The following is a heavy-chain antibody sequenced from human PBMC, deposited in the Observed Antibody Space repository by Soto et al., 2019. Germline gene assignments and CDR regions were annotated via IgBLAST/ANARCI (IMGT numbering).Heavy chain of an antibody. CDR2: LGGGGLNT. V-gene: IGHV3-23*01. CDR3: AKQGGLWNAQSERYCDY. Sequence: EVPLLESGGGLVQPGGSLRPSCAASGFTVSSHSLSWVRQAPGKGLEWVSGLGGGGLNTYYADSVKGRFAISRVNSKNTLYLQMNSLRAEDTAVYYCAKQGGLWNAQSERYCDYWGQGTLVSVSS. D-gene: IGHD3-16*01. CDR1: GFTVSSHS. J-gene: IGHJ4*02.